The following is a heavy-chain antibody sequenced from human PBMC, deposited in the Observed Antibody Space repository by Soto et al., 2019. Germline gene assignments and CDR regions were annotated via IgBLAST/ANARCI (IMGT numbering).Heavy chain of an antibody. J-gene: IGHJ4*02. CDR1: GFTLRNYD. Sequence: PGGSLRLSCAGSGFTLRNYDMNWVRQAPGKGLEWVASISSSGTTIYYADSVKGRFTIPRDNAKNALYLQMNSLRAEDTAVYYCARDALEFLRSLLCFDQWGQGTLVTVAS. CDR3: ARDALEFLRSLLCFDQ. CDR2: ISSSGTTI. D-gene: IGHD3-3*01. V-gene: IGHV3-48*03.